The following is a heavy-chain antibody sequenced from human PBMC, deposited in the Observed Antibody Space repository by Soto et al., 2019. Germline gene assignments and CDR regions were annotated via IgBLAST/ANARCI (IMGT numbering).Heavy chain of an antibody. CDR2: ISYDGSNK. J-gene: IGHJ6*02. CDR3: ARDYLLSGSGSYYYYYYGMDV. Sequence: GGSLRLSCAASGFTFSSYAMHWVRQAPGKGLEWVAVISYDGSNKYYADSVKGRFTISRDNSKNTLYLQMNSLRAEDTAVYYCARDYLLSGSGSYYYYYYGMDVWGQGTTVTVSS. D-gene: IGHD3-10*01. CDR1: GFTFSSYA. V-gene: IGHV3-30-3*01.